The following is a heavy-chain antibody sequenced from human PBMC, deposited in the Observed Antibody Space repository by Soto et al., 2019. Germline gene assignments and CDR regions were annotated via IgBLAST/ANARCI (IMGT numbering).Heavy chain of an antibody. CDR3: ARDPEWQQLADAFDI. CDR2: ISSSSSYI. Sequence: GWSLRLSCASSVFTFISYSMNWVRQAPGKGLEWVSSISSSSSYIYYADSVKGRFTISRDNAKNSLYLQMNSLRAEDTAVYYCARDPEWQQLADAFDIWGQGTMVTVSS. D-gene: IGHD6-13*01. CDR1: VFTFISYS. V-gene: IGHV3-21*01. J-gene: IGHJ3*02.